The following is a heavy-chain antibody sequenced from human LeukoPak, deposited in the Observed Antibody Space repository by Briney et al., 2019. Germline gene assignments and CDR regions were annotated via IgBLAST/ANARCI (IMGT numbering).Heavy chain of an antibody. CDR3: ARVYSSSWYSGYLYMDV. J-gene: IGHJ6*03. D-gene: IGHD6-13*01. CDR2: ISSSSSYI. V-gene: IGHV3-21*01. CDR1: GFTFSSYS. Sequence: WGSLRLSCAASGFTFSSYSMNWVRQAPGKGLEWVSSISSSSSYIYYADSVKVRFTISRDNAKKSLYLQMSSLRAEDTAVYYCARVYSSSWYSGYLYMDVWGKGTTVTVSS.